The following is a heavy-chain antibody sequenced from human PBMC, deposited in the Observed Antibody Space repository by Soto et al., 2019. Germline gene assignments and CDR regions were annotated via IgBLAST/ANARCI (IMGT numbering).Heavy chain of an antibody. J-gene: IGHJ4*02. D-gene: IGHD2-15*01. CDR3: AKDRGRYCSGGSCYLFDC. V-gene: IGHV3-30*18. CDR1: GFTFSSYV. CDR2: ISYDGNSE. Sequence: QVQLVESGGGVVQPGRSLRLSCAASGFTFSSYVMHWVRQAPGKGLEWVAVISYDGNSEYYADSVKGRFTISRDNSKNTLSLQMNSLRAEDTAVYYCAKDRGRYCSGGSCYLFDCWGQGTLVTVSS.